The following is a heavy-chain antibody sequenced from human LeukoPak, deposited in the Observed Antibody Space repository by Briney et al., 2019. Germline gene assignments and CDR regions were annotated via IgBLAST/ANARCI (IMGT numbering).Heavy chain of an antibody. J-gene: IGHJ4*02. CDR3: AKDWSPASGRGGYFDY. Sequence: GGSLRLSCAASGFTFSSYAIHWVRQAPGKGLEWVALISYDGSTKYSTDSVKGRFTISRDNSKNTLYLQMNSLRPEDTAVYYCAKDWSPASGRGGYFDYWGQGTLVTVSS. CDR1: GFTFSSYA. V-gene: IGHV3-30*04. D-gene: IGHD6-13*01. CDR2: ISYDGSTK.